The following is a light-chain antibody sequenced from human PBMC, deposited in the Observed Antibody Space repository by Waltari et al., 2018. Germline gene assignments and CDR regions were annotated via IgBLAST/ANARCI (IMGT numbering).Light chain of an antibody. CDR3: QQRRNWPLT. V-gene: IGKV3-11*01. CDR2: DTS. CDR1: QSVSYY. Sequence: EIVLTQSPATLSLSPGERATLSCRASQSVSYYLAWYQQRPGQAPRLLIYDTSHRATGIPDRFSGSGSETDFTLTISSPEPEDFAVYYCQQRRNWPLTFGGGTKVEIK. J-gene: IGKJ4*01.